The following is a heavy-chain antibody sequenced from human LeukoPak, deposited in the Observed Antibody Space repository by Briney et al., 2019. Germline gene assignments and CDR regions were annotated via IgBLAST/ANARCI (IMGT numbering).Heavy chain of an antibody. CDR1: VAPSTVVLTT. J-gene: IGHJ4*02. Sequence: KTSEPCPSPALSLVAPSTVVLTTGAGSAITQGRASRGLGTSLTEGAPTPTRPSSRVSISADTSKNQFSLNLNSVTAADTAVYYCARMPRGMEVVTPYYFDYWGPGTLVTVSS. V-gene: IGHV4-31*03. D-gene: IGHD2-21*02. CDR2: SLTEGAP. CDR3: ARMPRGMEVVTPYYFDY.